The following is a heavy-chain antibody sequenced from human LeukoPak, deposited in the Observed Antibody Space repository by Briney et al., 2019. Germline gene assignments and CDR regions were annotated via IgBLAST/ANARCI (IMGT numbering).Heavy chain of an antibody. CDR2: IKPEGGTT. J-gene: IGHJ4*02. V-gene: IGHV1-46*01. CDR3: ARLEGITAAMGD. CDR1: GGTFSSYA. Sequence: ASVKVSCKASGGTFSSYAIGWVRQAPGQGLDWMGVIKPEGGTTIYAQKFQGRVTLTRDTSTSTVYMDLTSLRSEDTAVYYCARLEGITAAMGDWGQGTLVTVSS. D-gene: IGHD1-14*01.